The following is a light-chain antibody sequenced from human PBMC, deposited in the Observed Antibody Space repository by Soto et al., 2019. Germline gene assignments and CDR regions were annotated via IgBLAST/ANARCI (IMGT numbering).Light chain of an antibody. CDR1: QSLLHSNGYNY. J-gene: IGKJ1*01. Sequence: IVMTQSPLSMPVTPGEPASISCRSSQSLLHSNGYNYLDWYLQKPGQSPQLLIYLGSNRASGVADRFSGSGSGTDFTLKISRVEADDVVVYYCLQALQTPTFGQGTKVEIK. CDR3: LQALQTPT. CDR2: LGS. V-gene: IGKV2-28*01.